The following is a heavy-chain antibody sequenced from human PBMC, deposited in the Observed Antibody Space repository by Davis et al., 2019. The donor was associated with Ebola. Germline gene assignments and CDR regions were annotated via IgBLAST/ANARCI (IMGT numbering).Heavy chain of an antibody. J-gene: IGHJ4*02. CDR2: IYYSGST. Sequence: MPSETLSLTCTVSGGSISSYYWSWIRQPPGKGLEWIGYIYYSGSTNYNPSLKSRVTISVDTSKNQFSLKLSSVTAADTAVYYCARPAYGSYSGLYYFDYWGQGTLVTVSS. V-gene: IGHV4-59*01. D-gene: IGHD1-26*01. CDR1: GGSISSYY. CDR3: ARPAYGSYSGLYYFDY.